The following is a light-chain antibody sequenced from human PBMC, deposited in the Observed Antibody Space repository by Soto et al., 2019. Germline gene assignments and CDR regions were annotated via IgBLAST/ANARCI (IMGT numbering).Light chain of an antibody. Sequence: EVVLTQSPVTLSLSPGESATLSGRASKSFRVMLAWYQQKPGQAPMLLIYDAYKRATGIPPSFSGSGAGTDFTITISSLAPEDSAVYYCQQRHMWPITFGQGTRVEIK. V-gene: IGKV3-11*01. CDR3: QQRHMWPIT. J-gene: IGKJ5*01. CDR2: DAY. CDR1: KSFRVM.